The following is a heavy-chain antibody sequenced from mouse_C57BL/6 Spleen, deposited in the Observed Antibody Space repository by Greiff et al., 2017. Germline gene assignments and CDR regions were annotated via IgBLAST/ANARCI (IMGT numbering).Heavy chain of an antibody. D-gene: IGHD2-3*01. CDR3: VSDGYYGAMDY. V-gene: IGHV1-22*01. Sequence: EVQLQESGPELVKPGASVKMSCKASGYTFTDYNMHWVKQSHGKSLEWIGYINPNNGGTSYNQKFKSKATLTVDKPSSTAYMQLSSLTSEDSAVYYCVSDGYYGAMDYWGQGTSVTVSS. CDR1: GYTFTDYN. J-gene: IGHJ4*01. CDR2: INPNNGGT.